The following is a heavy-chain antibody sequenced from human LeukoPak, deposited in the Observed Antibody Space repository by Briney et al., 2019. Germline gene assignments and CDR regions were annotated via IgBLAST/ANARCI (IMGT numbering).Heavy chain of an antibody. CDR3: ARDQYSSSSSDY. J-gene: IGHJ4*02. V-gene: IGHV1-69*04. D-gene: IGHD6-6*01. Sequence: SVKVSCKASGGTFSSYAICWVRQAPGQGLEWMGRIIPILGIANYAQKFQGRVTITADKSTSTAYMELSSLRSEDTAVYYCARDQYSSSSSDYWGQGTLVTVSS. CDR1: GGTFSSYA. CDR2: IIPILGIA.